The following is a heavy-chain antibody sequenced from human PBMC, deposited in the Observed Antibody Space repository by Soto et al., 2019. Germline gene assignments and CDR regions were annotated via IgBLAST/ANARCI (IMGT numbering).Heavy chain of an antibody. D-gene: IGHD3-22*01. CDR3: ARQDYDSSEDAFDI. Sequence: QVQLVESGGGVVQPGRSLRLSCAASGFTFSSYGMHWVRQAPGKGLEWVAVISYDGSNKYYADSVKGRFTIARDNSKNTLYLQMNSLRAEDTAVYYCARQDYDSSEDAFDIWGQGTMVTVSS. J-gene: IGHJ3*02. CDR2: ISYDGSNK. V-gene: IGHV3-30*03. CDR1: GFTFSSYG.